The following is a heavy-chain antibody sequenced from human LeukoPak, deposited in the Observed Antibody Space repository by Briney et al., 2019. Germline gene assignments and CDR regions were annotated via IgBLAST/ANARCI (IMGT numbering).Heavy chain of an antibody. Sequence: SETLSLTCTVSGGSSSSGDYYWSWIRQPPGKGLEWFGFIYYTGSTYYNPSLKSRVTISVDTSRKLFALKLSSVTAAETAVYSCARDSAVYSSGWYDYWGQGTPVPVSS. V-gene: IGHV4-30-4*02. CDR2: IYYTGST. CDR3: ARDSAVYSSGWYDY. J-gene: IGHJ4*02. CDR1: GGSSSSGDYY. D-gene: IGHD6-19*01.